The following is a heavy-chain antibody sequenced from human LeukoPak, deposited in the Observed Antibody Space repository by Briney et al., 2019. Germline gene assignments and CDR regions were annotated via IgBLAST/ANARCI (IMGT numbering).Heavy chain of an antibody. CDR1: GGSFSGYY. V-gene: IGHV4-34*01. CDR2: INHSGST. CDR3: ARSIVVVPAAIRLGMDV. J-gene: IGHJ6*02. D-gene: IGHD2-2*01. Sequence: PSETLSLTCAVYGGSFSGYYWSWIRQPPGKGLEWIGEINHSGSTNYNPSLKSRVTISVDTSKNQLSLKLSSVTAADTAVYYCARSIVVVPAAIRLGMDVWGQGTTVTVSS.